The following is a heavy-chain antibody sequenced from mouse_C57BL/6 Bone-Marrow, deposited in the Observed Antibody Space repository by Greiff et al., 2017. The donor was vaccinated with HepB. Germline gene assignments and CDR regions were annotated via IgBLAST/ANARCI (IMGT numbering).Heavy chain of an antibody. CDR3: YDYGGC. Sequence: EVKLMESGAELVRPGASVKLSCTASGFNIKDDYMHWVKQRPEQGLEWIGWIDPENGDTEYASKFQGKATITADTSSNTAYLQLSSLTSEDTAVYYCYDYGGCWGTGTTVTVSS. V-gene: IGHV14-4*01. D-gene: IGHD2-4*01. J-gene: IGHJ1*03. CDR2: IDPENGDT. CDR1: GFNIKDDY.